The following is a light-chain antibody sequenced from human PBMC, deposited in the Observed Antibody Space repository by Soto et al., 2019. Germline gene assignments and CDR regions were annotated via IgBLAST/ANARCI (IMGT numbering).Light chain of an antibody. CDR3: QQHSNWPWT. CDR2: DAS. V-gene: IGKV3-11*01. J-gene: IGKJ1*01. Sequence: EIVLTQSPATLSLSPGERATLSCRASQSVSSYLAWYQQKPGQAPRLLIYDASNRATGIPARFSGSGSGTDFTLTISSLEPEEFAVYYCQQHSNWPWTFGQGTKVEIK. CDR1: QSVSSY.